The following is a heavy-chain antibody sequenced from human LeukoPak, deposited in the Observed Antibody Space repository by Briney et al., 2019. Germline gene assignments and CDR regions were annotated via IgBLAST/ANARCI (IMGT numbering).Heavy chain of an antibody. CDR1: GGSISSSSYY. CDR2: IYYSGST. Sequence: PSETLSLTCTVSGGSISSSSYYWGWIRQPPGKGLEWIGSIYYSGSTYYNPSFKSRVTISVDTSKNQFSLKLSSVTAADTAVYYCASYYGSGIGGYYFDYWGQGTLVTVSS. J-gene: IGHJ4*02. D-gene: IGHD3-10*01. CDR3: ASYYGSGIGGYYFDY. V-gene: IGHV4-39*01.